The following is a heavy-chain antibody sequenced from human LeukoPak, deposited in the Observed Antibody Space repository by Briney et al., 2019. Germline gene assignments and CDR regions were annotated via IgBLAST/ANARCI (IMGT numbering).Heavy chain of an antibody. CDR1: GFTFSNYW. CDR2: ITSRGEGT. J-gene: IGHJ4*02. V-gene: IGHV3-23*01. D-gene: IGHD3-22*01. CDR3: TRDRPNYYGSDGHYYRRNGDY. Sequence: PGGSLRLSCAASGFTFSNYWMSWVRQAPGKGLEWVSSITSRGEGTWYAGSVKGRFTISRDNAKNTLYLQMNSLRAEDTAVYYCTRDRPNYYGSDGHYYRRNGDYWGQGTLVTVSS.